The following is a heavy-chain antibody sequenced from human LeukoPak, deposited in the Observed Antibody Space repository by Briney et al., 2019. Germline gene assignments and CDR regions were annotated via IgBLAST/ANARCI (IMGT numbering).Heavy chain of an antibody. CDR1: GFTFSSYG. CDR2: ISYDGSNK. J-gene: IGHJ6*02. Sequence: PGGSLRLSCAASGFTFSSYGMHWVRQAPGKGLEWVAVISYDGSNKYYADSVKGRFTISRDNSKNTLYLQMNSLRAEDTAVYYCAKNSLATPPSTYYYYYGMDVWGQGTTVTVSS. CDR3: AKNSLATPPSTYYYYYGMDV. D-gene: IGHD5-12*01. V-gene: IGHV3-30*18.